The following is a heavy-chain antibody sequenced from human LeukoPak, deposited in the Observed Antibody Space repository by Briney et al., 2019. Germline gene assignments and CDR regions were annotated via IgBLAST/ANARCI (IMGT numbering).Heavy chain of an antibody. J-gene: IGHJ4*02. CDR2: ISYDGSNK. CDR1: GFTFSSYG. CDR3: AKKRGGYNYDYYFDC. D-gene: IGHD5-24*01. Sequence: PGGSLRLSCAASGFTFSSYGMHWVRQAPGKGLEWVAVISYDGSNKYYADSVKGRFTISRDNSKNTLYLQMNSLRAEDTAVYYCAKKRGGYNYDYYFDCWGQGTLVTVSS. V-gene: IGHV3-30*18.